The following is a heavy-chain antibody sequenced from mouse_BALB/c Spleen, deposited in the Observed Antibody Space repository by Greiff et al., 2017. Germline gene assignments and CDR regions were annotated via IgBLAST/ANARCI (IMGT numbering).Heavy chain of an antibody. D-gene: IGHD2-4*01. CDR1: GYTFTSYW. V-gene: IGHV1S81*02. J-gene: IGHJ3*01. CDR2: INPSNGRT. Sequence: QVQLQQPGAELVRPGASVKLSCKASGYTFTSYWMHWVKQRPGQGLEWIGEINPSNGRTNYNEKFKSKATLTVDKSSSTAYMQLSSLTSEDSAVYYCAKIYYDYEGPYWGQGTLVTVSA. CDR3: AKIYYDYEGPY.